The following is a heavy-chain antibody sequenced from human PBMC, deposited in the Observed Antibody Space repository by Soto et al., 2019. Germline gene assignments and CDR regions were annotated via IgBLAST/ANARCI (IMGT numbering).Heavy chain of an antibody. V-gene: IGHV1-69*12. CDR3: ARGTPLWQWLEGD. J-gene: IGHJ4*02. D-gene: IGHD6-19*01. CDR2: ITPIFGTA. Sequence: QVQLVQSGAEVKKPGSSVKVSCKVSGGTFSSYVISWVRQAPGQGLEWMGGITPIFGTAKYAQRFQGRVTITADESTRTAYMELSSLRSEDSAVYYCARGTPLWQWLEGDWGQGTLVTVSS. CDR1: GGTFSSYV.